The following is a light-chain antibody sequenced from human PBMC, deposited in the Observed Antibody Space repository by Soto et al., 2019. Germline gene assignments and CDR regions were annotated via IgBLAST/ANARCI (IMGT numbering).Light chain of an antibody. CDR1: QSTSSTQ. Sequence: EIVLTQSPYTLSLSPGERATLSCRASQSTSSTQLVWYQQKPGQAPTLLIFGASSRATGIPARFSGSGSGTDFTLTISGLQPEDFAVYYCQQYGTSPGTFGQGTKVDIK. CDR3: QQYGTSPGT. J-gene: IGKJ1*01. CDR2: GAS. V-gene: IGKV3-20*01.